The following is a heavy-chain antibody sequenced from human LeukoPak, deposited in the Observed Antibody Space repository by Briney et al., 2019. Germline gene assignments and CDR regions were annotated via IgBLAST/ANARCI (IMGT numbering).Heavy chain of an antibody. CDR2: ISGSGGST. CDR1: GFTFSSYA. D-gene: IGHD2-8*02. V-gene: IGHV3-23*01. Sequence: GGSLRLSCAASGFTFSSYAMSWVRQAPGKGLEWVSAISGSGGSTYYADSVKGRFTISRDNSKNTLYLQMNSLRAEDTAVYYCAKDVPLGENYGTGAMDVWGQGTTVTVSS. J-gene: IGHJ6*02. CDR3: AKDVPLGENYGTGAMDV.